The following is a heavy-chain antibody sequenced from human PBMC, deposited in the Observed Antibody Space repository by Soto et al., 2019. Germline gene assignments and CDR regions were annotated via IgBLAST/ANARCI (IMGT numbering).Heavy chain of an antibody. CDR2: IYWDDDK. J-gene: IGHJ4*02. Sequence: QITLKESGPTLVKPTQTLTLTCTFSGFSLSTSGVGVGWIRQPPGKALEWLALIYWDDDKRYSPSLKSRLTTPKDXXKXQXXLTMTNMDPVDTATYYCAHRILYYYDSSGYSHFDYWGQGTLVAVSS. CDR3: AHRILYYYDSSGYSHFDY. V-gene: IGHV2-5*02. CDR1: GFSLSTSGVG. D-gene: IGHD3-22*01.